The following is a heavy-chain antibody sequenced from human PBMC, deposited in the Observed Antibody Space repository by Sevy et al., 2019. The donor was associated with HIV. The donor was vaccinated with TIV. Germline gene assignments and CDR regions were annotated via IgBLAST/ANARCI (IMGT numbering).Heavy chain of an antibody. V-gene: IGHV3-30*18. Sequence: GGSLRLSCSGFGFTFQTFGMHWVRQAPGKGPEWLAVISSYGTSQNYADSVKGRFTISRDNSKNLLFLQMNRLIPNDTAVYFCTKESLRGTYTRGYFDYWGQGTLVTVSS. D-gene: IGHD3-16*01. CDR3: TKESLRGTYTRGYFDY. J-gene: IGHJ4*02. CDR1: GFTFQTFG. CDR2: ISSYGTSQ.